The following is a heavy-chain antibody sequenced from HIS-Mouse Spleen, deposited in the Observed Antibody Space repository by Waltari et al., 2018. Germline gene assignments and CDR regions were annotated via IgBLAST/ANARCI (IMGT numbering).Heavy chain of an antibody. V-gene: IGHV4-31*03. Sequence: QVHLQESGPGLVKPSQTLSLPCTVSGGSISSGGYSWSWIRQHSGKGLEWNEYNYYSGGTYHNTSVKGRGTRSVETSKNQCALKLGAVNAAETAVYYCARSPDYDVWSGYSDNWFDPWGQGTLVTVSS. CDR1: GGSISSGGYS. D-gene: IGHD3-3*01. J-gene: IGHJ5*02. CDR2: NYYSGGT. CDR3: ARSPDYDVWSGYSDNWFDP.